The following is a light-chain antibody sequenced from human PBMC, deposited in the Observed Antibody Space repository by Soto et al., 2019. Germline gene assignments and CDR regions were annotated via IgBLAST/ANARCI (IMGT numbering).Light chain of an antibody. J-gene: IGKJ1*01. V-gene: IGKV3-20*01. CDR3: QQYDNSVRT. CDR2: GAS. CDR1: QSVSTSN. Sequence: IVLTQSPCTLSSAPGERATLSCRASQSVSTSNLAWYQQRPGQAPRLLIYGASRRATGIPDRFSGSGSGTDFTLTISRLEPEDLAVYYCQQYDNSVRTFGQGTKVDIK.